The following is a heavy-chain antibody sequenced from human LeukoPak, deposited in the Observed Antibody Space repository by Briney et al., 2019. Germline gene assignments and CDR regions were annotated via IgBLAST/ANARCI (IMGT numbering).Heavy chain of an antibody. J-gene: IGHJ4*02. D-gene: IGHD6-13*01. CDR2: INHSGST. V-gene: IGHV4-34*01. Sequence: PSETLSLTCAVYGGSFSGYYWSWIRQPPGKGLEWIGEINHSGSTNYNPSLKSRVTISVDTSKNQFSLKLSSVTAADTAVYYCARGGRSSIWFSDYWGQGTLVTVSS. CDR1: GGSFSGYY. CDR3: ARGGRSSIWFSDY.